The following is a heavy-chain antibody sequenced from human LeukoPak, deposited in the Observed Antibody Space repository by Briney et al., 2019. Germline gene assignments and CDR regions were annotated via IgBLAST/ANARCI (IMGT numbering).Heavy chain of an antibody. V-gene: IGHV4-59*01. J-gene: IGHJ4*02. D-gene: IGHD6-25*01. CDR3: ARDRIDSSVDY. CDR2: IYYSGST. Sequence: PSETLSLTCTVSGGSISSYYWSWIRQPPGKGLEWIGYIYYSGSTNYNPSLKSRVTISVDTSKNQFSLKLSSVTAADTAVYYCARDRIDSSVDYWGQGTLVTVSS. CDR1: GGSISSYY.